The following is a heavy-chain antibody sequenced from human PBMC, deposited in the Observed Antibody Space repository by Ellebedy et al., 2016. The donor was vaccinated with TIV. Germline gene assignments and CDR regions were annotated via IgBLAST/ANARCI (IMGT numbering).Heavy chain of an antibody. CDR2: IWFDGSTE. CDR1: GIPFSSSG. Sequence: PGGSLRLSCAASGIPFSSSGMHWVRQAPGKGLARVALIWFDGSTEYYADSVQGRSTISRDNSKNTVDLQISSLRAEDTAVYYCARDKHTRYLDHWGQGTLVTVSS. D-gene: IGHD2-21*01. V-gene: IGHV3-33*01. CDR3: ARDKHTRYLDH. J-gene: IGHJ4*02.